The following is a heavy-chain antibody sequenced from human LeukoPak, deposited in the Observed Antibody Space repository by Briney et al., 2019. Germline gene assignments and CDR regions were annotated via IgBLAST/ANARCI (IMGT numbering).Heavy chain of an antibody. CDR3: STDGTAYYDSSGYYYPDY. Sequence: PGGSLRLSCAASGFTFSNAWMSWVRQAPGKELEWVGRIKSKTDGGTTDYAAPVKGRFTISRDDSKNTLYLQMNSLKTEDTAVYYCSTDGTAYYDSSGYYYPDYWGQGTLVTVSS. D-gene: IGHD3-22*01. CDR1: GFTFSNAW. V-gene: IGHV3-15*01. CDR2: IKSKTDGGTT. J-gene: IGHJ4*02.